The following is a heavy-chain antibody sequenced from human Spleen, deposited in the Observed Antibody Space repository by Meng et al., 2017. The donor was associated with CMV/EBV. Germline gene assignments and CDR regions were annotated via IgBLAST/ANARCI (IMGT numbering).Heavy chain of an antibody. Sequence: QVQLQESGPGLVKPSQTLSLTFTVSGGSISSGDYYWSWIRQPPGKGLEWIGYIYYSGSTYYNPSLKSRVTISVDTSKNQFSLKLSSVTAADTAVYYCARGPRDFGVNKQYFDYWGQGTLVTVSS. D-gene: IGHD3-3*01. V-gene: IGHV4-30-4*08. CDR1: GGSISSGDYY. CDR2: IYYSGST. J-gene: IGHJ4*02. CDR3: ARGPRDFGVNKQYFDY.